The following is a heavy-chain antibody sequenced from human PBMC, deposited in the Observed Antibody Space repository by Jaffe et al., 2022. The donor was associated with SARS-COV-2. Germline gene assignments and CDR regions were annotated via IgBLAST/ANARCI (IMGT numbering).Heavy chain of an antibody. Sequence: EVQLVESGGGLVQPGGSLRLSCAASGFTFSSYWMSWVRQAPGKGLEWVANIKQDGSEKYYVDSVKGRFTISRDNAKNSLYLQMNSLRAEDTAVYYCARGIAAAGKKLDYYGMDVWGQGTTVTVSS. CDR1: GFTFSSYW. V-gene: IGHV3-7*01. D-gene: IGHD6-13*01. J-gene: IGHJ6*02. CDR2: IKQDGSEK. CDR3: ARGIAAAGKKLDYYGMDV.